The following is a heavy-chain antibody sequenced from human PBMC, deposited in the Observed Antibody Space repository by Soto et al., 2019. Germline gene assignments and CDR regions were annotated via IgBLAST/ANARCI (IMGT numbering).Heavy chain of an antibody. CDR2: ISGHNGNT. V-gene: IGHV1-18*04. Sequence: QVQLVQSGAEVKKPRASVKVSCKASGYSFTSYGISWVRQAPGQGPEWMGWISGHNGNTNHPQSLQGRVTMTTDTSRNTAYMELRSLRSDDTAVYYCARHRFNYYDDTVYYYLDYWGQGTLVTVSS. CDR1: GYSFTSYG. CDR3: ARHRFNYYDDTVYYYLDY. J-gene: IGHJ4*02. D-gene: IGHD3-22*01.